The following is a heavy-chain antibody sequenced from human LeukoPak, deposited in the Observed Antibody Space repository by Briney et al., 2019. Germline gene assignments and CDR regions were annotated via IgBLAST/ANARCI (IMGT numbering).Heavy chain of an antibody. D-gene: IGHD3-22*01. V-gene: IGHV3-48*01. CDR3: ARGSTYYDSSGQVPFDY. CDR1: GFTFSTYS. CDR2: ISSSSSTI. J-gene: IGHJ4*02. Sequence: PGGSLRLSCAASGFTFSTYSMNWVRQAPGKGLEWVCYISSSSSTIYYADSVKGRFTISRDNAKNSLYLQMNSLRAEDTAVYYCARGSTYYDSSGQVPFDYWGQGTLVTVSS.